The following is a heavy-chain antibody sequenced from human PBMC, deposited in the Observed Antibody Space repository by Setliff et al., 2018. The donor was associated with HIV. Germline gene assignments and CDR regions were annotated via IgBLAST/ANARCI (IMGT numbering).Heavy chain of an antibody. CDR1: GYTFTSYG. V-gene: IGHV1-18*01. Sequence: ASVKVSCKASGYTFTSYGISWVRQAPGQGLEWMEWISAYNGNTNYAQKLQGRVTMTTDTSTSTAYMELRSLRSDDTAVYYCARHTPYSSSWYYFDYWGQGTLVTVSS. CDR2: ISAYNGNT. J-gene: IGHJ4*02. D-gene: IGHD6-13*01. CDR3: ARHTPYSSSWYYFDY.